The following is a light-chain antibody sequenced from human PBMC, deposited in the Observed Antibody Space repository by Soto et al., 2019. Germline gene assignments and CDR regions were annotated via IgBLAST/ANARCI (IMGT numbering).Light chain of an antibody. CDR3: QPYNSYWT. Sequence: DIQMTQSPSTLSASVGDRVTITCRASQSISSWLAWYQQKPGKAPKLLIYKASSLESGVPLRFSGSGSGTESTLTISSLQPDDFATYYCQPYNSYWTFGQGTKVEIK. CDR2: KAS. J-gene: IGKJ1*01. CDR1: QSISSW. V-gene: IGKV1-5*03.